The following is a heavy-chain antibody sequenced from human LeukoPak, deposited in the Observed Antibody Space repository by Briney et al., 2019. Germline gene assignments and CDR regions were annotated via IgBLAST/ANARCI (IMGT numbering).Heavy chain of an antibody. CDR3: ARDSGSGYYEMAY. D-gene: IGHD3-22*01. Sequence: GASVKVSCKASGYTFTSYAIHWVRQAPGQGLDWMGWTNTGNGNTKYSQKFQGRVTISRDTSASTAYMELSSLRSEDTTVYYCARDSGSGYYEMAYWGQGTLVTVSS. CDR1: GYTFTSYA. CDR2: TNTGNGNT. J-gene: IGHJ4*02. V-gene: IGHV1-3*04.